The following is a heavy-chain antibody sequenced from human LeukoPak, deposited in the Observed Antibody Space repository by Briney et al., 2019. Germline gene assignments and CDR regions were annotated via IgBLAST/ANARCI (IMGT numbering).Heavy chain of an antibody. CDR3: ARDRLRGGSYYPGVVDY. V-gene: IGHV3-53*01. Sequence: PGGSLRLSCAASGFTVSSNYMSWVRQAPGKGLEWVSVIYSGGSTYYADSVKGRFTISRDNSKNTLYLQMNSLRAEDTAVYYCARDRLRGGSYYPGVVDYWGQGTLVTVSS. J-gene: IGHJ4*02. CDR2: IYSGGST. D-gene: IGHD1-26*01. CDR1: GFTVSSNY.